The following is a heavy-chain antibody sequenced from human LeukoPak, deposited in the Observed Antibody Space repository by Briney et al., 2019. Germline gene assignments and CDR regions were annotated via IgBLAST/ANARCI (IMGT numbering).Heavy chain of an antibody. V-gene: IGHV3-74*01. CDR2: INSDGSST. Sequence: GGSLRLSCAASGFTFSSYWMHWVRQAPGKGLVWVSRINSDGSSTSYADSVKGRFTISRDNAKNTLYLQMNSLRTEDTAVYYCAKVVVVGATPYYYYMDVWGKGTTVTISS. CDR3: AKVVVVGATPYYYYMDV. CDR1: GFTFSSYW. J-gene: IGHJ6*03. D-gene: IGHD1-26*01.